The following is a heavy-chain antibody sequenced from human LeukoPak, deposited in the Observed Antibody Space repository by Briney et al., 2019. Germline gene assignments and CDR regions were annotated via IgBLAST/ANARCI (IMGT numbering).Heavy chain of an antibody. V-gene: IGHV1-8*02. CDR3: ARVGRKSRHAFDI. CDR2: MNPNSGNT. J-gene: IGHJ3*02. Sequence: GASVKVSCKASGYTFTGYYMHWVRQATGQGLEWMGWMNPNSGNTGYAQKFQGRVTMTRNTSISTAYMELSSLRSEDTAVYYCARVGRKSRHAFDIWGQGTMVTVSS. D-gene: IGHD3-10*01. CDR1: GYTFTGYY.